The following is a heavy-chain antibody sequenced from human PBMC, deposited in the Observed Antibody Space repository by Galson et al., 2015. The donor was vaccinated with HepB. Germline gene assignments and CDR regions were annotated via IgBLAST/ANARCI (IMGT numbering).Heavy chain of an antibody. Sequence: SGGNFSSYTISWVRQAPGQGLEWMGRIIRLFGIANYAPRFQGRLKITADKSTDTAYMELSSLTSEDTAVYFCARGDRDGYNTRGQLDNWGQGTLVTVSS. V-gene: IGHV1-69*17. CDR1: GGNFSSYT. CDR3: ARGDRDGYNTRGQLDN. J-gene: IGHJ4*02. CDR2: IIRLFGIA. D-gene: IGHD3-3*01.